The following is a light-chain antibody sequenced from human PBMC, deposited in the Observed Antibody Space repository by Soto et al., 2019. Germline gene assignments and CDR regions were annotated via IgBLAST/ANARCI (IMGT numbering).Light chain of an antibody. Sequence: EIVMTQSPDTLSVSSGERATLSCRASQSVSSNLAWHQQKPGQAPRLLIYGASTRATGIPARFSGSGSGTEFTLTISSLQSEDFAVYYCQQYNDWPLTFGGGTKVDIK. CDR3: QQYNDWPLT. J-gene: IGKJ4*01. CDR2: GAS. V-gene: IGKV3-15*01. CDR1: QSVSSN.